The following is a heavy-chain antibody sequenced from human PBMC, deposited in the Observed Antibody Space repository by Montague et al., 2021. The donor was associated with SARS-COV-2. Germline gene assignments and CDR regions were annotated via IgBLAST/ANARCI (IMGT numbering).Heavy chain of an antibody. CDR2: IFYKGNT. Sequence: SETLSLTCTVSGASLNKHYWSWIRKAPGKELEWLGNIFYKGNTNXNVXLWGRVSMSLDTPQNQFSLRLTSLTAADTAVYYCARSISSSGARDNWGQGILVTVS. D-gene: IGHD3-22*01. J-gene: IGHJ4*02. CDR3: ARSISSSGARDN. V-gene: IGHV4-59*11. CDR1: GASLNKHY.